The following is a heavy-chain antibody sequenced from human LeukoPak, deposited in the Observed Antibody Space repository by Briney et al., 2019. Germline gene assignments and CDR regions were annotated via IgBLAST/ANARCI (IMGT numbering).Heavy chain of an antibody. CDR1: GGTFSSYA. Sequence: EASVKVSCKASGGTFSSYASSWVRQAPGQGLEWMGGIIPIFGTANYAQKFQGRVTITADKSTSTAYMELSSLRSEDTAVYYCARRGDWFDPWGQGTLVTVSS. V-gene: IGHV1-69*06. CDR3: ARRGDWFDP. D-gene: IGHD3-16*01. J-gene: IGHJ5*02. CDR2: IIPIFGTA.